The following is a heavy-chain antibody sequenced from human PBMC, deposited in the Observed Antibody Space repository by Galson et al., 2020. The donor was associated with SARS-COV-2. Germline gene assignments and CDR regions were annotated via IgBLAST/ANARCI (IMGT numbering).Heavy chain of an antibody. Sequence: SETLSLTCTVSGGSISSGGYYWSWIRQHPGKGLEWIGYIYYSGSTYYNPSLKSRVTISVDTSKNQFSLKLSSVTAADTAVYYCARDFLGIAYFDLWGRGTLVTVSS. J-gene: IGHJ2*01. CDR2: IYYSGST. D-gene: IGHD7-27*01. CDR1: GGSISSGGYY. CDR3: ARDFLGIAYFDL. V-gene: IGHV4-31*03.